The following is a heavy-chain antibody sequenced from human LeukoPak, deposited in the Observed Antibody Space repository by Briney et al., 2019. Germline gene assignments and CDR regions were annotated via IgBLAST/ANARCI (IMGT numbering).Heavy chain of an antibody. J-gene: IGHJ3*02. D-gene: IGHD1-26*01. CDR3: ARERGILRGDAFDI. CDR1: GVPFSTYY. V-gene: IGHV4-4*07. CDR2: IYSSGNT. Sequence: SETLSLTCTASGVPFSTYYWTWLRQPAGKGLEWIGRIYSSGNTNYNPSLESRVTMSIDTSKNQFSLKLTSVTAADTAVYYCARERGILRGDAFDIWGQGTVVTVSS.